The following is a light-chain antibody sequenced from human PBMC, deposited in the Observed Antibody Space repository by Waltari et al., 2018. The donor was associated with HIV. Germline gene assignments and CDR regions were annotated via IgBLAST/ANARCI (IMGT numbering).Light chain of an antibody. CDR3: QQYNNWPPLT. J-gene: IGKJ4*01. CDR1: QSVSSN. V-gene: IGKV3-15*01. Sequence: EIVMTQSPATLSVSPGARVTLSCRASQSVSSNLAWYQQKPGQAPRLLIYDASTRATGIPARFSGSGSGTEFTLTISSLQSEDFAVYYCQQYNNWPPLTFGGGTKVEIK. CDR2: DAS.